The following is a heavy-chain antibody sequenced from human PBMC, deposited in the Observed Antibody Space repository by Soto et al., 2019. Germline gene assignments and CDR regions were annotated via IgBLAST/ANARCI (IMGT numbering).Heavy chain of an antibody. CDR2: IIPIFGTA. J-gene: IGHJ5*02. D-gene: IGHD1-26*01. CDR1: GGTFSSYA. CDR3: ARGRKGDGSARGGWFDP. Sequence: QVQLVQSGAEVKKPGSSVKVSCKASGGTFSSYAISWVRQAPGQGLEWMGGIIPIFGTANYAQKFLGRVTITADESTSTAYMELSSLRSEDTAVYYCARGRKGDGSARGGWFDPWGQGTLVTVSS. V-gene: IGHV1-69*01.